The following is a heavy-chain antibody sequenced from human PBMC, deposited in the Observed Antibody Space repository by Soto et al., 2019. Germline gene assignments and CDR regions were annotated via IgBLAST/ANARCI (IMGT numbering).Heavy chain of an antibody. D-gene: IGHD3-3*01. Sequence: AGGSLRLSCAASGFTFSSYWMSWVRQAPGKGLEWVANIKQDGSEKYYVDSVKGRFTISRDNAKNSLYLQMNSLRAEDTAVYYCARDLTAVDDFWSGYSYYYYGMDVWGQGTTVTVSS. V-gene: IGHV3-7*01. CDR3: ARDLTAVDDFWSGYSYYYYGMDV. CDR1: GFTFSSYW. J-gene: IGHJ6*02. CDR2: IKQDGSEK.